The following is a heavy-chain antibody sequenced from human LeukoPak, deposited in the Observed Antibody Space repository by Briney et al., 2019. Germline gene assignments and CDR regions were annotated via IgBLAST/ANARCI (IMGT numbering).Heavy chain of an antibody. V-gene: IGHV3-74*01. Sequence: AGGCMRLSCVASGFTFGYYWMHWVRQAPGKELVCISRINNDGSTVYADSVAGRFTISRDNARNTLYLQMNTLRVEDTAVYYCARDYYGSIDLWGQGTLVTVSS. D-gene: IGHD3-10*01. CDR3: ARDYYGSIDL. J-gene: IGHJ1*01. CDR2: INNDGST. CDR1: GFTFGYYW.